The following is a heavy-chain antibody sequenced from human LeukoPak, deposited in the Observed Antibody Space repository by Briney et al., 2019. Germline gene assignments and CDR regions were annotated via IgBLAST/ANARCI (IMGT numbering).Heavy chain of an antibody. V-gene: IGHV3-30-3*01. Sequence: PGGSLRLSCAASGFTFSSYAMHWVRQAPGKGLEWVAVISYDGSNKYYAGSVKGRFTISRDNSKNTLYLQMNSLRAEDTAVYYCARDGMDTAMVSVDYWGQGTLVTVSS. CDR2: ISYDGSNK. CDR3: ARDGMDTAMVSVDY. CDR1: GFTFSSYA. J-gene: IGHJ4*02. D-gene: IGHD5-18*01.